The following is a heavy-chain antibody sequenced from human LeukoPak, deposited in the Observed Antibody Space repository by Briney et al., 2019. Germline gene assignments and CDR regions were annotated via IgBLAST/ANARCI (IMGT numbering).Heavy chain of an antibody. Sequence: GGSLRLSCAASGFTFSSYAMHWVRQAPGKGLEWVAVISYDGSNKYYADSVEGRFTISRDNSKNTLYLQMNSLRAEDTAVYYCARNYGSGRKGYYYYYMDVWGKGTTVTVSS. CDR2: ISYDGSNK. D-gene: IGHD3-10*01. CDR1: GFTFSSYA. CDR3: ARNYGSGRKGYYYYYMDV. J-gene: IGHJ6*03. V-gene: IGHV3-30*01.